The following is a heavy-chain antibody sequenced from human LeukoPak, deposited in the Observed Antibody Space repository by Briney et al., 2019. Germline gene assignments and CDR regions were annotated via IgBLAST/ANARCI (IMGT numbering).Heavy chain of an antibody. CDR2: IIPILGIA. V-gene: IGHV1-69*04. J-gene: IGHJ4*02. Sequence: SVKVSCKASGYTFTSYAMHWVRQAPGQRLEWMGRIIPILGIANYAQKFQGRVTITADKSTSTAYMELSSLRSEDTAVYYCAREGYDILTGTDYWGQGTLVTVSS. CDR1: GYTFTSYA. D-gene: IGHD3-9*01. CDR3: AREGYDILTGTDY.